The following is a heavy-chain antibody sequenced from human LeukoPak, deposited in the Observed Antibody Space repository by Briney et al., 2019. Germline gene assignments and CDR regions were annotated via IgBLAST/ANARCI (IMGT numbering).Heavy chain of an antibody. Sequence: GGSLRLSCAASGFTFSSYSMNWVRQASGKGLEWVSSISSSSSYIYYADSVKGRFTISRDNAKNSLYLQMNSLRAEDTAVYYCAGGFYGTGSSGYYFWGQATMVTVSS. V-gene: IGHV3-21*01. J-gene: IGHJ3*01. CDR1: GFTFSSYS. CDR2: ISSSSSYI. CDR3: AGGFYGTGSSGYYF. D-gene: IGHD3-22*01.